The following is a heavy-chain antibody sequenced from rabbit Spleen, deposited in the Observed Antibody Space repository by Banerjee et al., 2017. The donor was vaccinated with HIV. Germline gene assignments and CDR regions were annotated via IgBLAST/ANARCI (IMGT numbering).Heavy chain of an antibody. CDR1: GFSFSSSDY. D-gene: IGHD2-1*01. Sequence: QEQLVESGGGLVQPTGSLTLTCTASGFSFSSSDYMCWVRQAPGKGLEWISCIAGSSSGFTYSATWAKGRFTCSKTSSTTVTLQMTSLTVADTATYFCVRDQAGDADYGPYYLNLWGPGTLVTVS. CDR2: IAGSSSGFT. CDR3: VRDQAGDADYGPYYLNL. J-gene: IGHJ4*01. V-gene: IGHV1S45*01.